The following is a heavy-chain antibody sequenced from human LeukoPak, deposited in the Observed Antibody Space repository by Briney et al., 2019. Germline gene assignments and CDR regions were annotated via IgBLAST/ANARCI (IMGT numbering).Heavy chain of an antibody. Sequence: GGSLRLSCAASGFTFSRYSMNWVRQAPGKGLECVSFISSSRTTIYYADSVKGRFTISRDNAKNSLYLQMNSLRDEDTAVFYCARTYSSGTNFDYWGQGTLVTVSS. CDR3: ARTYSSGTNFDY. CDR1: GFTFSRYS. V-gene: IGHV3-48*02. CDR2: ISSSRTTI. J-gene: IGHJ4*02. D-gene: IGHD6-19*01.